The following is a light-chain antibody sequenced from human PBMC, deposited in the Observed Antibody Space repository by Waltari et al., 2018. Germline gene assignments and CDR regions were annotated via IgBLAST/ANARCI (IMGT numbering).Light chain of an antibody. Sequence: DIQVTPSPSSLSASVGDRVTITCRASQTISTWLAWYQQKPGKAPQLLIYQVSNLESGVPSSFSGSGSGTEFTLTISRLQSDDLGSYYCQQYDTYPWTFGQGTKVEIK. J-gene: IGKJ1*01. V-gene: IGKV1-5*03. CDR2: QVS. CDR3: QQYDTYPWT. CDR1: QTISTW.